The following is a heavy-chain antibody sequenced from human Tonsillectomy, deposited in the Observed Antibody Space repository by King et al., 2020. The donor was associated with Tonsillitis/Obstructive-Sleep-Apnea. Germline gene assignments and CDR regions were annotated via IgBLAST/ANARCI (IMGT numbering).Heavy chain of an antibody. D-gene: IGHD6-13*01. CDR3: ARVEGKEQLVPDYYYGMDV. Sequence: VQLQQSGPGLVKPSQTLSLTCAISGDSVSSNSVAWTWIRQSPSRGLEWLGRTYYRSKWYNDYAGSVRSRITINPDTSMNQFSLRLNSVTPDDTAVYYCARVEGKEQLVPDYYYGMDVWGQGTSVTVSS. J-gene: IGHJ6*02. V-gene: IGHV6-1*01. CDR2: TYYRSKWYN. CDR1: GDSVSSNSVA.